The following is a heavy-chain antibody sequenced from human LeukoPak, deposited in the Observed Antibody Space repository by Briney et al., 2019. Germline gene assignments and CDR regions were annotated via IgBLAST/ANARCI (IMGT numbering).Heavy chain of an antibody. CDR1: GDSISSYY. Sequence: SETLSLTCSVSGDSISSYYWTWIRHPPGKGLEWIGHVYYSGRTNYNPTLESRVTISVHTSKNQFSLNLTSVTAADTAVYYCARQYSSSSYFDYWGQGTLVTVSS. J-gene: IGHJ4*02. CDR2: VYYSGRT. CDR3: ARQYSSSSYFDY. V-gene: IGHV4-59*08. D-gene: IGHD6-6*01.